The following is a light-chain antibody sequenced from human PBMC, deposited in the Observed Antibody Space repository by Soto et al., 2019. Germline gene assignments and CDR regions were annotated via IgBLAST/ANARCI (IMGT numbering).Light chain of an antibody. CDR3: QHYNSYSEA. V-gene: IGKV1-5*01. Sequence: DIQMTQSPSTLSASVGDRVTLTCRAGQSISTWLAWYQKKPGQAPKLLISAASNLESGVPSRFSGSGSGTEFNLTISRLQTDDFATYECQHYNSYSEAFGQGTKLDIK. J-gene: IGKJ1*01. CDR1: QSISTW. CDR2: AAS.